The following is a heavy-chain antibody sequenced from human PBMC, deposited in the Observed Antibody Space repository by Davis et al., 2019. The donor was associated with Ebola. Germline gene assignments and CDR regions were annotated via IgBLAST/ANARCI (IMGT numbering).Heavy chain of an antibody. CDR3: VGGLSKDY. CDR2: ISWDGRST. J-gene: IGHJ4*02. V-gene: IGHV3-43D*03. D-gene: IGHD3-10*01. CDR1: GFTFGDYA. Sequence: GESLKISCAASGFTFGDYAMHWVRQAPGKGLEWVSLISWDGRSTAYADSVKGRFTISRDNAKNSLYLQMNSLRAEDTAVYYCVGGLSKDYWGQGTLVTVSS.